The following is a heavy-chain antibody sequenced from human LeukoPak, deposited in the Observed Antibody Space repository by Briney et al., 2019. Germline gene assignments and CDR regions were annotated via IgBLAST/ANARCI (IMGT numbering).Heavy chain of an antibody. CDR3: AKNGGISMWFGMDV. CDR1: GFTVSSNY. Sequence: GGSLRLSCAASGFTVSSNYMSWVRQAPGKGLEWVSVISGSGGFTYYADSVKGRFTISRDNSKNTLYLQMNSLRAEDTAVYYCAKNGGISMWFGMDVWGQGTTVTVSS. V-gene: IGHV3-23*01. CDR2: ISGSGGFT. D-gene: IGHD2-21*01. J-gene: IGHJ6*02.